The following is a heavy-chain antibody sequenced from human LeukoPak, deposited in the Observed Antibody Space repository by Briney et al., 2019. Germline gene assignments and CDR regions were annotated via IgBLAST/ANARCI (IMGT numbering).Heavy chain of an antibody. CDR2: INPNSGGT. D-gene: IGHD3-10*01. Sequence: ASVKVSCKASGYTFTGYYMHWVRQAPGQGLEWMGWINPNSGGTNYAQKFQGRVTMTRDTSITTVYMELTRLRSDDTAVYSCARSYGPGRRDAFDIWGQGTMVTVSS. J-gene: IGHJ3*02. CDR1: GYTFTGYY. CDR3: ARSYGPGRRDAFDI. V-gene: IGHV1-2*02.